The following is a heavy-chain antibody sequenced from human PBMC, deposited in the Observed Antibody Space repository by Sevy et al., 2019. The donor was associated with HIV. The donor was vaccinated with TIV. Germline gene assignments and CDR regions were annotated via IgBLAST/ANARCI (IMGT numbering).Heavy chain of an antibody. CDR3: VSPTADLLTVAPPRAFDV. D-gene: IGHD3-9*01. J-gene: IGHJ3*01. V-gene: IGHV4-38-2*01. CDR1: GYSISSGYY. CDR2: INHSGGI. Sequence: SETLSLTCGVSGYSISSGYYWGWIRQPPGKGLEWIGEINHSGGINYNPSLKSAITISGDTSKKHFSLKLCSVTAADTAVYYSVSPTADLLTVAPPRAFDVWGRGTMVTVS.